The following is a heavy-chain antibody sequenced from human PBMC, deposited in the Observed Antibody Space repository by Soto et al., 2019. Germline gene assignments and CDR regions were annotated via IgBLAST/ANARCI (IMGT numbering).Heavy chain of an antibody. V-gene: IGHV5-51*01. Sequence: GESLTISCKGSGYSFTTYWIVWVRQLPGQGLEWMGVMFPGDSDTRYSPSFQGQVTMTADPSTNTAYSEWSSLKATDSAMYYCARVPDTSLGTMDVWGQGTTVTVSS. J-gene: IGHJ6*01. D-gene: IGHD2-2*01. CDR1: GYSFTTYW. CDR3: ARVPDTSLGTMDV. CDR2: MFPGDSDT.